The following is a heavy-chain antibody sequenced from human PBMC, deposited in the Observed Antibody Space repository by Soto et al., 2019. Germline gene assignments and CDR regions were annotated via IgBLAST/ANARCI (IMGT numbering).Heavy chain of an antibody. CDR3: ARWWSGSRQGFDP. V-gene: IGHV4-59*08. CDR1: GGSISSYY. D-gene: IGHD3-3*01. CDR2: IYHSGSS. J-gene: IGHJ5*02. Sequence: SETLSLTCTVSGGSISSYYWSWIRQPPGKGLEWIGYIYHSGSSNYNPSLKSRVTILLDTSKNQLSLKLSSVTAADTAVYYCARWWSGSRQGFDPWGQGTLVTVSS.